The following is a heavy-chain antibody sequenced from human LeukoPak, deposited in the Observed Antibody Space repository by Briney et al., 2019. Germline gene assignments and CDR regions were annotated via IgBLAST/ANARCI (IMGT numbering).Heavy chain of an antibody. Sequence: GGSLRLSCAASGFTFSSYAMSWVRQAPGKGLEWVSAISGSGGSTYYADSVKGRFTISRDNSKNTLYLQMNSLRAEDTAVYCCAKDEMATIPYYYGMDVWGQGTTVTVSS. CDR2: ISGSGGST. J-gene: IGHJ6*02. CDR1: GFTFSSYA. CDR3: AKDEMATIPYYYGMDV. V-gene: IGHV3-23*01. D-gene: IGHD5-24*01.